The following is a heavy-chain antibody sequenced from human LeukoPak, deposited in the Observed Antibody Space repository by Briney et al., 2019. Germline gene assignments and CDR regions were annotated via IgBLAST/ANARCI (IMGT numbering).Heavy chain of an antibody. Sequence: ASVKVSCKASGYTFTRHYMHWVRQAPGQGLEWMGVISPSGDSTSYAQKIQGRVTMTRDTSTSTDYMELSTLRSDDTAVYYCARDSRSGWFTVDYWGQGTLVTVSS. CDR1: GYTFTRHY. CDR3: ARDSRSGWFTVDY. V-gene: IGHV1-46*01. D-gene: IGHD6-19*01. J-gene: IGHJ4*02. CDR2: ISPSGDST.